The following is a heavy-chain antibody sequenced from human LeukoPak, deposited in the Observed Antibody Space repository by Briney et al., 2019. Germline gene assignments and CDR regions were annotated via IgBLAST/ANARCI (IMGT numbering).Heavy chain of an antibody. J-gene: IGHJ6*03. V-gene: IGHV1-18*01. Sequence: ASVKVSCKASGYTFTSYGISWVRQAPGQGLEWMGWISAYNGNTNYAQKLQGRVTMTTDTSTSTAYMELRSLRSDDTAVYYCARVGGWFGELFYYYYYMDVWGKGTTVTVSS. CDR1: GYTFTSYG. D-gene: IGHD3-10*01. CDR3: ARVGGWFGELFYYYYYMDV. CDR2: ISAYNGNT.